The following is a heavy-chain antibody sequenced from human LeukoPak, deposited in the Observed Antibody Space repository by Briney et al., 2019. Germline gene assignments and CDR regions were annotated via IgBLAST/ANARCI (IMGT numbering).Heavy chain of an antibody. J-gene: IGHJ4*02. V-gene: IGHV3-9*03. CDR3: AKGAAYGDYFDY. CDR2: ISWNSGSI. Sequence: GGSLRLSCAASGFTFSSYWMHWVRQAPGKGLEWVSGISWNSGSIGYADSVKGRFTISRDNAKNSLYLQMNSLRAEDMALYYCAKGAAYGDYFDYWGQGTLVTVSS. CDR1: GFTFSSYW. D-gene: IGHD4-17*01.